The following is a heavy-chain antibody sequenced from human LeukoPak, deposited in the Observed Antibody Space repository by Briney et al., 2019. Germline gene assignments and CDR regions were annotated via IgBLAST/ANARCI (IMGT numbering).Heavy chain of an antibody. CDR1: GFTFSSYS. D-gene: IGHD3-10*02. J-gene: IGHJ6*04. V-gene: IGHV3-21*01. CDR3: AELGITMIGGV. CDR2: ISSSSSYI. Sequence: GGSLRLSCAASGFTFSSYSMNWVRRAPGKGLEWVSSISSSSSYIYYADSVKGRFTISRDNAKNSLYLQMNSLRAEDTAVYYCAELGITMIGGVWGKGTTVTISS.